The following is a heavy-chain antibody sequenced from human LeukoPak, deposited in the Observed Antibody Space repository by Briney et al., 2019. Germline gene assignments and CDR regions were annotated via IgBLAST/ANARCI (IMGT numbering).Heavy chain of an antibody. CDR2: IRSKAYGGTT. D-gene: IGHD2-2*01. J-gene: IGHJ4*02. Sequence: GGSLRLSCTASGFTFGDYAMSWVRQAPGKGLEWVGFIRSKAYGGTTEYAASVKGRFTISRDDSKSIAYLQMNSLKTEDTAVYYCTRERWGGIGNQLPLDYWGQGTLVTVSS. V-gene: IGHV3-49*04. CDR3: TRERWGGIGNQLPLDY. CDR1: GFTFGDYA.